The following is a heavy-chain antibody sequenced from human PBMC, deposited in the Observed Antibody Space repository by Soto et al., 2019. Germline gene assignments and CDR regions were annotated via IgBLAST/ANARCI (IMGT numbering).Heavy chain of an antibody. Sequence: VNPTPALTLARTLSGVSHSASGEGVGWIREAPGKALEWLALIYWDDDKRYSPSLKSRLTITKDTSKNQVVLTMTNMDPVDTAPYYCSHSGYSSSWAPTFDYWGQGPLVTVSS. J-gene: IGHJ4*02. CDR1: GVSHSASGEG. CDR2: IYWDDDK. D-gene: IGHD6-13*01. CDR3: SHSGYSSSWAPTFDY. V-gene: IGHV2-5*02.